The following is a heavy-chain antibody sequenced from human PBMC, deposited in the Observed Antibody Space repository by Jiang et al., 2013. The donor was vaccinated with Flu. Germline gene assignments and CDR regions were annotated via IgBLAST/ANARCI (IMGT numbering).Heavy chain of an antibody. V-gene: IGHV4-39*02. J-gene: IGHJ4*02. D-gene: IGHD2-21*01. CDR2: IYYSGST. CDR1: GGSISSSSYY. Sequence: PGLVKPSETLSLTCTVSGGSISSSSYYWGWIRQPPGKGPEWIGSIYYSGSTYYNPSLKSRVTISVDTSKNQFSLKLSSVTAADTAVYYCAREEDREGRGVCEDYWGQGTLVTVSS. CDR3: AREEDREGRGVCEDY.